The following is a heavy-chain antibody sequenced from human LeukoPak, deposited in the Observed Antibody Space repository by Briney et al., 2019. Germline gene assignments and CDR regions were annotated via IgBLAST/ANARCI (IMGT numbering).Heavy chain of an antibody. CDR2: ISYDGTTK. Sequence: GRSLRLSCAASGFTFSSYGMHWVRQAPGKGLEWVAVISYDGTTKYYGDSVKGRFTISRDNSKNTLYLQMNSLRAEDTAVYYCAKVRGYEKTGYFDYWGQGTLVTVSS. CDR1: GFTFSSYG. V-gene: IGHV3-30*18. J-gene: IGHJ4*02. D-gene: IGHD5-12*01. CDR3: AKVRGYEKTGYFDY.